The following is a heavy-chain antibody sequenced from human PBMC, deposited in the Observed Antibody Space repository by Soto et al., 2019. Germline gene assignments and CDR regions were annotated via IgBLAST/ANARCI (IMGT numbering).Heavy chain of an antibody. V-gene: IGHV3-30*18. CDR1: GFTYSNYA. CDR2: VSHDGTL. CDR3: VKDRSDTWSFDY. J-gene: IGHJ4*02. D-gene: IGHD2-8*02. Sequence: QVQLVESGGGVVQPGTSLRLSCVASGFTYSNYAMHWVRQVPGKGLEWLAVVSHDGTLYPYADSVKGRFSISRDTSRKTRYLQMNSLRPEDTAVYYCVKDRSDTWSFDYWGQGTLVTVSS.